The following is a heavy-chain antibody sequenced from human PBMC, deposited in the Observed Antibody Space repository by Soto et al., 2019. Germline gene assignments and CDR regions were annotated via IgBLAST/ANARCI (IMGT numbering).Heavy chain of an antibody. V-gene: IGHV4-31*03. CDR2: ISFGWST. J-gene: IGHJ4*02. D-gene: IGHD5-18*01. CDR1: GGSINSGGYC. Sequence: QVQLQESGPGLVKPSQTLSLTCTVSGGSINSGGYCWSWIRQHPGKGLDWIGCISFGWSTSYNPSLKSRVTISVDTSKNQFSLKLTSVTGADTAVYYCSRGILVWGQGALITVSS. CDR3: SRGILV.